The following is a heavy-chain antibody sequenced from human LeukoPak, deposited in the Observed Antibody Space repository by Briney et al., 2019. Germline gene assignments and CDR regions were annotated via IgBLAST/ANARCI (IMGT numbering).Heavy chain of an antibody. Sequence: PSETLSLTCTVSGGSISSYYWSWIRQPPGKGLEWIGYIYYSGSTNYNPSLKSRVTISVDTSKNQFSLKLSSVTAADPAVYYCARVRLVTYYDSSGYYDYWGQGTLVTVSS. CDR2: IYYSGST. CDR3: ARVRLVTYYDSSGYYDY. CDR1: GGSISSYY. D-gene: IGHD3-22*01. V-gene: IGHV4-59*01. J-gene: IGHJ4*02.